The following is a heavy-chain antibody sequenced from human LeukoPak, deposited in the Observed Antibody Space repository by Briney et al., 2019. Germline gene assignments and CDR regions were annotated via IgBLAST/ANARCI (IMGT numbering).Heavy chain of an antibody. CDR3: ARARAGGGNYYYYFDH. CDR2: ISAYNGHT. D-gene: IGHD3-10*01. J-gene: IGHJ4*02. CDR1: GFTLTSFG. Sequence: ASVKVSCKASGFTLTSFGFSWVRQAPGQGLEWLGWISAYNGHTNYAQNLQGRVTMTTDTSTTTAYMELRSLRYDDTAVYYCARARAGGGNYYYYFDHWGQGTLVTVSS. V-gene: IGHV1-18*01.